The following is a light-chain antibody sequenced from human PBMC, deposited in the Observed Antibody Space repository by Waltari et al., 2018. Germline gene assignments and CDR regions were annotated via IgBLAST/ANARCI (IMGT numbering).Light chain of an antibody. CDR3: QQYYSNPIT. V-gene: IGKV4-1*01. Sequence: DIVMTPSPDSLAVSLGERATINCKSSQPILYSSNNRNYLAWYQQKPGQPPRLLIYRASTRESGVPDRFSGSGSGTHFTLTISSLQAEDVAVYYCQQYYSNPITFGQGTRLEIK. J-gene: IGKJ5*01. CDR2: RAS. CDR1: QPILYSSNNRNY.